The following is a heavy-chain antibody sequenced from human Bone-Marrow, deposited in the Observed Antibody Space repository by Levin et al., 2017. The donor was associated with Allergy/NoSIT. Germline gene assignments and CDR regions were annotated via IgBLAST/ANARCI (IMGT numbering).Heavy chain of an antibody. Sequence: KISCKDSGGTFKSYTFSWVRLAPGQGLEWMGGIIPMFGATNYAEKFRGRVTITADDSTMTVYMEVNSLRVEDTAVYYCARDEGLGLGISSWGQGTRVTVSS. CDR2: IIPMFGAT. J-gene: IGHJ4*02. D-gene: IGHD3-16*01. V-gene: IGHV1-69*01. CDR1: GGTFKSYT. CDR3: ARDEGLGLGISS.